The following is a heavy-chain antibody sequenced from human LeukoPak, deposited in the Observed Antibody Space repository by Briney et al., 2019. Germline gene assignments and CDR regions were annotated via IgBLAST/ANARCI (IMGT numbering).Heavy chain of an antibody. V-gene: IGHV3-30-3*01. CDR2: IAYDGSNK. CDR1: GFTFRTYC. D-gene: IGHD2-2*01. CDR3: ARSVVPAASLDY. J-gene: IGHJ4*02. Sequence: GGSLRLSCAASGFTFRTYCMHWVRQAPAKGLEWVAVIAYDGSNKYYADSVKGRFTISRDNAKNSLSLQMNSLRAEDTAVYYCARSVVPAASLDYWGQGTLVTVSS.